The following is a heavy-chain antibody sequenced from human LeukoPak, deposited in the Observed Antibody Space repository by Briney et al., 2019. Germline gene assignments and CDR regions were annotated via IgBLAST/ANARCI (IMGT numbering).Heavy chain of an antibody. D-gene: IGHD4-17*01. V-gene: IGHV3-30*04. CDR1: GFTFSSYA. CDR2: ISYDGSNK. J-gene: IGHJ4*02. CDR3: AKDRGDYGDYGFY. Sequence: GRSLRLSCAASGFTFSSYAMHWVRQAPGKGLEWVAVISYDGSNKYYADSVKGRFTISRDNSKNTLYLQMNSLRAEDTAVYYCAKDRGDYGDYGFYWGQGTLVTVSS.